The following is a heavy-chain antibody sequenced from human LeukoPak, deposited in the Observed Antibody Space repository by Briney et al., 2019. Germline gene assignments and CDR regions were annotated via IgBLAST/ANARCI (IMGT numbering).Heavy chain of an antibody. Sequence: GGSLRLSCLASGFTFKYYTMFWVRQAPGKGLEWVSSISGNGVTTHYADSVEGRFTVSRDNSKNTLYLQMDSPRADDTAIYYCAKADGTYYGRLDYWGQGTLVTVSS. CDR1: GFTFKYYT. J-gene: IGHJ4*02. V-gene: IGHV3-23*01. CDR3: AKADGTYYGRLDY. CDR2: ISGNGVTT. D-gene: IGHD1-26*01.